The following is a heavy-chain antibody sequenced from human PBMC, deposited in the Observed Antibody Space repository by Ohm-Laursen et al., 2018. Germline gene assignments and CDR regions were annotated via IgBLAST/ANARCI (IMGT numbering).Heavy chain of an antibody. J-gene: IGHJ6*02. V-gene: IGHV3-30*18. D-gene: IGHD3-3*01. CDR3: AKAGPYDFWSGSQYYYYGMDV. CDR1: GFTFTSNG. Sequence: SLRLSCAASGFTFTSNGMHWVRQAPGQGLEWVAVISYDGSNKYYADSVKGRFTISRDNSKNTLYLQMNSLKAEDTAVYYCAKAGPYDFWSGSQYYYYGMDVWGQGTTVTVSS. CDR2: ISYDGSNK.